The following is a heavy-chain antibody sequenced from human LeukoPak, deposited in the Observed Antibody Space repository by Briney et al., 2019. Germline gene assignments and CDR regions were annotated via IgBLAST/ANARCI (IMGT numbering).Heavy chain of an antibody. CDR3: ARSQWTNYDFWSGYYTSNWFDP. V-gene: IGHV4-38-2*01. Sequence: SETLSLTCAVSGYSISSGYYWGWIRPPPGKGLEWIGSIYHSGSTYYNPSLKSRVTISVDTSKNQFSLKLSSVTAADTAVYYCARSQWTNYDFWSGYYTSNWFDPWGQGTLVTVSS. CDR2: IYHSGST. CDR1: GYSISSGYY. J-gene: IGHJ5*02. D-gene: IGHD3-3*01.